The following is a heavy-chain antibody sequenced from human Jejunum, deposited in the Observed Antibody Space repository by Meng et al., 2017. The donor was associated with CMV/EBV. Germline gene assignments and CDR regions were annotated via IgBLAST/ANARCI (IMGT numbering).Heavy chain of an antibody. CDR3: ARGSTGAFDA. J-gene: IGHJ5*02. CDR1: GGSISSSY. D-gene: IGHD1-14*01. CDR2: SHNTGAT. V-gene: IGHV4-59*01. Sequence: QVQLQESGPGLVTPSETRSLTCTVSGGSISSSYWSWIRQRPGKGLEWIGYSHNTGATDYNPSLKSRVTMSLDTSKNQFFLKVTFVTTADTAIYHCARGSTGAFDAWGQGTLVTVSS.